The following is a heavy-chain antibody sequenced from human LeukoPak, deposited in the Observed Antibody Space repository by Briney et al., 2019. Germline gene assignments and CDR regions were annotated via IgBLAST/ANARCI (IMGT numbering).Heavy chain of an antibody. V-gene: IGHV4-34*01. CDR3: ARTPTVTTAAAHFNY. CDR1: GGSFSGYY. J-gene: IGHJ4*02. D-gene: IGHD4-17*01. Sequence: PSETLSLTCAVYGGSFSGYYWSWIRQPPGKGLEWIGEINHSGSTNYNPSLKSRVTISVDTSKNQFSLKLSSVTAADTAVYYCARTPTVTTAAAHFNYWGQGTLVTVSS. CDR2: INHSGST.